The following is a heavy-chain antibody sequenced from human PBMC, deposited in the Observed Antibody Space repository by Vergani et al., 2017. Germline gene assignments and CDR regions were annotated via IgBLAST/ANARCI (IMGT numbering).Heavy chain of an antibody. J-gene: IGHJ2*01. D-gene: IGHD2-21*02. V-gene: IGHV4-59*01. CDR2: IYYSGST. CDR1: GGSISTYY. Sequence: QVQLQESGPGLVKPSETLSLTCTVSGGSISTYYWSWIRQPPGKGLEWIGYIYYSGSTNYNPSLKSRVTISVDTSKNQFSLKLSSVTAADTAVSYGARSPSRWGPNWYFDLWGRGTLVTVSS. CDR3: ARSPSRWGPNWYFDL.